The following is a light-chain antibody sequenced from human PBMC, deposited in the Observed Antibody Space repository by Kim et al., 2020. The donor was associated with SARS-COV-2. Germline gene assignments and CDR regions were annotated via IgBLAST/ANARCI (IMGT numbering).Light chain of an antibody. CDR3: KQYNSRPYT. V-gene: IGKV1-5*01. CDR2: DAS. J-gene: IGKJ2*01. Sequence: DIQMTQSPSTLSASVGDRVTITCRASQSFSSWLAWYQQKPGRAPKLLIYDASSLESGVPSRFSGRRSGTEFTLTISSLQPDDFATYYCKQYNSRPYTFCQGTKLEI. CDR1: QSFSSW.